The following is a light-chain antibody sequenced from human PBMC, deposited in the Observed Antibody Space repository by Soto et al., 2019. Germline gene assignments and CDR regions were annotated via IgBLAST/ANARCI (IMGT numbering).Light chain of an antibody. CDR3: QQYDSFPVT. V-gene: IGKV1-16*02. CDR1: HDIGNY. J-gene: IGKJ4*01. CDR2: GAT. Sequence: DIQMTQSPTSLSASVGDRVTITCRASHDIGNYLAWFQQRPGKAPKSLIYGATTLQSGVPSKFSGSGSGTEFTLTISNLQPEDFATFYCQQYDSFPVTFGGGTKVEIQ.